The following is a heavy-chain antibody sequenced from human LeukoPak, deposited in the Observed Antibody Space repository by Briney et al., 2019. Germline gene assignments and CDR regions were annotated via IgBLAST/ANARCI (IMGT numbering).Heavy chain of an antibody. CDR2: ISSSGGST. J-gene: IGHJ4*02. CDR3: AKEVDYYDSSGYYSTNFDY. V-gene: IGHV3-23*01. D-gene: IGHD3-22*01. Sequence: GGPLRLSCAASGFTFSTYAMSWVRQAPGKGLEWVSTISSSGGSTYYADSVKGRFTISRDNSKNALYLQMNSLRAEDTAVYYCAKEVDYYDSSGYYSTNFDYWGQGTLVTVSS. CDR1: GFTFSTYA.